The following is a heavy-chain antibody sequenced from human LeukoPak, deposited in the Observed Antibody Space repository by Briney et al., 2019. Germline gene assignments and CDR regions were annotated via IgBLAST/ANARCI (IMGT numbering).Heavy chain of an antibody. V-gene: IGHV3-21*01. CDR3: ARPGEYSSSSGAFDI. CDR1: GFTFSSYS. D-gene: IGHD6-6*01. J-gene: IGHJ3*02. CDR2: ISSASTYI. Sequence: GGSLRLSCAASGFTFSSYSMHWVRQAPGKGLEWVSSISSASTYIYYADSVRGRFTISRDNAKNSLYLQMNTLRAEDTAVYFCARPGEYSSSSGAFDIWGQGTMVTVSS.